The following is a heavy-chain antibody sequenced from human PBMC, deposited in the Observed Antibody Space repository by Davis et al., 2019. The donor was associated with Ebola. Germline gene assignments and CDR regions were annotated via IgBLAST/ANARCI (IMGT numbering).Heavy chain of an antibody. CDR2: ISSSSSYI. Sequence: GGSLRLSCAASGFTFSGSAMHWVRQAPGKGLEWVSSISSSSSYIYYADSVKGRFTISRDNAKNSLYLQMNSLRAEDTAVYYCARDRTRSSTPVWGQGTLVTVSS. J-gene: IGHJ4*02. D-gene: IGHD2-2*01. CDR1: GFTFSGSA. V-gene: IGHV3-21*01. CDR3: ARDRTRSSTPV.